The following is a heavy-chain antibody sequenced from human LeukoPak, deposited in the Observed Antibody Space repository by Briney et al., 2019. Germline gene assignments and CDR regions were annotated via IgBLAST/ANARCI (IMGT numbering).Heavy chain of an antibody. D-gene: IGHD3-10*01. Sequence: GGSLRLSCAASGFTFSSYSMNWVRQAPGKGLEWVSCISSSSSYICYAGSGKGRFTMSRDNAKNSLYLQMNSLRAEDTAVYYCARRTSGRYFAYWGPGTLVTVSS. J-gene: IGHJ4*02. CDR2: ISSSSSYI. CDR3: ARRTSGRYFAY. V-gene: IGHV3-21*01. CDR1: GFTFSSYS.